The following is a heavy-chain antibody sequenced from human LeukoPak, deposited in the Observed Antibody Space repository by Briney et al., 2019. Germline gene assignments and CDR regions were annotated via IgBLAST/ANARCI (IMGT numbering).Heavy chain of an antibody. Sequence: EGSLRLSCAASGFTFSTYFMHWVRQAQGKGLVWVSRINGDGKSTTYADSVMGRFTISRDNAKNTLYLQMNSLRAEDTAVYYCASDSYSPEYFQHWGQGTLVTVSS. CDR3: ASDSYSPEYFQH. V-gene: IGHV3-74*01. D-gene: IGHD2-15*01. CDR2: INGDGKST. CDR1: GFTFSTYF. J-gene: IGHJ1*01.